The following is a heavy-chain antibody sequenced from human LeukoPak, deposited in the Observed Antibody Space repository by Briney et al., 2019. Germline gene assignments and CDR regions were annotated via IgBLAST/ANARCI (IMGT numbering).Heavy chain of an antibody. CDR1: GGSISSSSYY. Sequence: SETLSLTCTVSGGSISSSSYYWGWIRQPPGKGLEGIGSIYYSGSTYYNPSLKSRVTISVDTSKNQFSLKLSSVTAADTAVYYCARHSGLLRFDYWGQGTLVTVSS. CDR2: IYYSGST. D-gene: IGHD1-26*01. J-gene: IGHJ4*02. V-gene: IGHV4-39*01. CDR3: ARHSGLLRFDY.